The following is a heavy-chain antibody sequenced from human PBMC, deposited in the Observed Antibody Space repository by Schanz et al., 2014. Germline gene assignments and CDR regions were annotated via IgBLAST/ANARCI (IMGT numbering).Heavy chain of an antibody. CDR2: IIPIHGIV. CDR3: ARGGGPEDVFDI. CDR1: GGTFSSYT. J-gene: IGHJ3*02. V-gene: IGHV1-69*02. Sequence: QVQLVQSEAEVKKPGSSVKVSCKASGGTFSSYTISWVPQAPGQGLEWMGRIIPIHGIVNYAQRFQDRVRITADKSTSTAYMELSSLRSDDTAVYYCARGGGPEDVFDIWGQGTILTVSS. D-gene: IGHD2-15*01.